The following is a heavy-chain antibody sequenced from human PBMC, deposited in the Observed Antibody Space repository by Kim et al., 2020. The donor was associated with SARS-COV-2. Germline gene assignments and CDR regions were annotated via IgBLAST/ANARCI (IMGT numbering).Heavy chain of an antibody. J-gene: IGHJ4*02. V-gene: IGHV4-34*01. Sequence: HKGRVTISVDTSKNQFSLKLSSVTAADTAVYYCARATLMSVDTAMGGFDYWGQGTLVTVSS. D-gene: IGHD5-18*01. CDR3: ARATLMSVDTAMGGFDY.